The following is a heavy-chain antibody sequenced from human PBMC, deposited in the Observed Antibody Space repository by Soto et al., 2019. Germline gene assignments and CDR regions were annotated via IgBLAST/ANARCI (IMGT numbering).Heavy chain of an antibody. Sequence: GGSLRLSCSASGFTFSSYAMHWVRQAPGKGLEYVSAISSNGGSTYYADSVMGRFTISRDKSKNTLYLQMSSLRAEDTAVDCCVKDRGGGIVRMVYAYCFDYWGQGTLVTVSS. D-gene: IGHD2-8*01. J-gene: IGHJ4*02. CDR3: VKDRGGGIVRMVYAYCFDY. CDR2: ISSNGGST. V-gene: IGHV3-64D*06. CDR1: GFTFSSYA.